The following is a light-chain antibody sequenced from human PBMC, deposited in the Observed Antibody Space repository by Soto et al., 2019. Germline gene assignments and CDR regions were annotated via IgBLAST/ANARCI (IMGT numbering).Light chain of an antibody. V-gene: IGKV1-5*03. CDR1: QSISTW. CDR3: QHYNNHSPGT. Sequence: DIQMTQSPSSLSASVGDRVTITCRASQSISTWLAWYQQKPGKAPKLLIYIASSLESGVPSRFSGSGSGTEFTLTISRLQPADFATYYCQHYNNHSPGTFGQGTKVDIK. J-gene: IGKJ1*01. CDR2: IAS.